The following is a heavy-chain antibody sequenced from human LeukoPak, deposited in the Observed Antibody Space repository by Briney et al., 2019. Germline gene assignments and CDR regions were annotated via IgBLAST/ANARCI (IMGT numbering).Heavy chain of an antibody. J-gene: IGHJ4*02. D-gene: IGHD3-10*01. Sequence: SQTLSLTCTVSSGSISSSGYYCSWIRQHPGKGLEWFGCIYYSGSTYYNPSLKSRVTISVDTSKNQFSLSLSSVTAADTAVYYCARNADMYYYVDNWGQGTLVTVSS. CDR2: IYYSGST. CDR1: SGSISSSGYY. V-gene: IGHV4-31*03. CDR3: ARNADMYYYVDN.